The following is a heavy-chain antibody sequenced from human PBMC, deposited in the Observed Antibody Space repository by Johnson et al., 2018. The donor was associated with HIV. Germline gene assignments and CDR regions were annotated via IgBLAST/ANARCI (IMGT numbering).Heavy chain of an antibody. CDR2: ISYDGSNK. CDR3: AKGVSDSSGYYYGEDAFDI. Sequence: QVLLVESGGGVVQPGRSLRLSCAASGFTFSSYGMHWVSQAPGKGLEWVAVISYDGSNKYYADSVKGRFTISSDNSKNTLYLKMHSLRAEETAVYYCAKGVSDSSGYYYGEDAFDIWGQGTMVIVSS. V-gene: IGHV3-30*18. J-gene: IGHJ3*02. D-gene: IGHD3-22*01. CDR1: GFTFSSYG.